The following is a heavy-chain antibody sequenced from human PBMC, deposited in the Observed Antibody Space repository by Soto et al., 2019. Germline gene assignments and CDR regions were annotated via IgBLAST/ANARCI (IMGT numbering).Heavy chain of an antibody. V-gene: IGHV4-39*01. D-gene: IGHD6-19*01. CDR2: IYYSGST. J-gene: IGHJ4*02. CDR3: ATGGGIAVADV. CDR1: GGSISSSRHY. Sequence: QLQLQQSGPGLVKPSETLSLTCTVSGGSISSSRHYWGWIRQPPGKGLEWIASIYYSGSTYYNPSLKSRVTISVDTSKTLLFLKLTSVTATDTAVYYCATGGGIAVADVWGQGTLVTVSS.